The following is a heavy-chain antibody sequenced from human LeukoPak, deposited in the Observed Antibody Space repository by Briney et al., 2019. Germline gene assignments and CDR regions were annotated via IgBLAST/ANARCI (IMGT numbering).Heavy chain of an antibody. Sequence: GESLKISCKGSGYIFTSYWIGWVRQLPGKGLEGMGIIYPGDSDTRYSPSFQGQFTISADKSISTAYLQWSSLKASDTAMYYCARHGGDGYNFENWFDPWGQGTLVTVSS. CDR2: IYPGDSDT. D-gene: IGHD5-24*01. V-gene: IGHV5-51*01. CDR3: ARHGGDGYNFENWFDP. J-gene: IGHJ5*02. CDR1: GYIFTSYW.